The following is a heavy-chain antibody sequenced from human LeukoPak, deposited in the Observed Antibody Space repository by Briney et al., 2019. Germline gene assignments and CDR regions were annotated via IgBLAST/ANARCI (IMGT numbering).Heavy chain of an antibody. Sequence: GGSLRLSCAASGFTFSSYGMHWVRQAPGKGLEWVAVISYDGINKYYTDSVQGRFTISRDNSKNTLYLQMNSLRAEDTAVYFCAKGAGVHDAFDIWGQGTMVTVSS. CDR2: ISYDGINK. CDR1: GFTFSSYG. D-gene: IGHD6-19*01. V-gene: IGHV3-30*18. J-gene: IGHJ3*02. CDR3: AKGAGVHDAFDI.